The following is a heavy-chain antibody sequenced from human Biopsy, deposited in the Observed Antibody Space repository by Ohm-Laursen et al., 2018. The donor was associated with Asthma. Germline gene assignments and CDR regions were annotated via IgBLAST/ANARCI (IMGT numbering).Heavy chain of an antibody. D-gene: IGHD3-3*02. J-gene: IGHJ1*01. CDR2: IKHDGTEK. CDR1: GFTFGDYW. V-gene: IGHV3-7*01. CDR3: ARTFHFWSPYHAEHSQL. Sequence: GSLRLSCTATGFTFGDYWMSWVRQVPGKGLEWVANIKHDGTEKNHVDSLKGRFTISRDNAKNSLYLQMNSLRAEDTAVYYCARTFHFWSPYHAEHSQLWGQGTLVTVPS.